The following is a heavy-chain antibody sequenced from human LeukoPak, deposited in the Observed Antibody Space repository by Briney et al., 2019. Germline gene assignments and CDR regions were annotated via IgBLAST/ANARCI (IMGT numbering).Heavy chain of an antibody. D-gene: IGHD3-22*01. CDR1: VYTFTSYD. Sequence: ASVKVSCKTSVYTFTSYDLNWVRQATGQGLEWMGWMNPNSGNTGYAQKFQGRVTMTMDPSISTAYMELSSLRSEDTAVYYCARRRDDYDSSAYYHWGQGTLVTVSS. CDR2: MNPNSGNT. CDR3: ARRRDDYDSSAYYH. V-gene: IGHV1-8*01. J-gene: IGHJ4*02.